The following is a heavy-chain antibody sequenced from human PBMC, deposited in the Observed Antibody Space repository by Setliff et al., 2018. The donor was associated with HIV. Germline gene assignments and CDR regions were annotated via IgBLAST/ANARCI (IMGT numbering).Heavy chain of an antibody. D-gene: IGHD3-22*01. V-gene: IGHV3-11*03. CDR1: GFTFSDHY. Sequence: PGGSLRLSCAASGFTFSDHYMNWVRQAPGKGLEWVSYISKSGDYSNYADSVRGRFTISRDNAKNSLYLQMSSLRAEDTAVYYCARQWRDQYNSGVSTEYFQHWGLGTLVTVSS. J-gene: IGHJ1*01. CDR2: ISKSGDYS. CDR3: ARQWRDQYNSGVSTEYFQH.